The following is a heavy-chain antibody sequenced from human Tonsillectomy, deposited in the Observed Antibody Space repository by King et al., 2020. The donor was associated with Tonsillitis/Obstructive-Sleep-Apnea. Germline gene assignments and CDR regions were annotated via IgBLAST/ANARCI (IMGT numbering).Heavy chain of an antibody. V-gene: IGHV4-31*03. CDR3: AGDVGQFGMGAYLAY. Sequence: VQLQESGPGLVKPSQTLSLICIVSGASISSSGYHWSWMRQHPGEGLEWIGYISHSGNTNINPSLSRRVTMSLDTSKNHFSLNLKAVTAADTAIYYCAGDVGQFGMGAYLAYWGQGTPVTVSS. D-gene: IGHD1-26*01. CDR2: ISHSGNT. CDR1: GASISSSGYH. J-gene: IGHJ4*02.